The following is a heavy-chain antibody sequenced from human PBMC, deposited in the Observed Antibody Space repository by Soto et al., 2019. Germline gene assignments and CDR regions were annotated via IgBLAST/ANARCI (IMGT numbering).Heavy chain of an antibody. Sequence: EVQLVESGGGLVQPGGSLRLSCAASGFTFSSYWMHWVRQAPGKGLVWVSRINSDGSSTSYADSVKGRFTISRDNAKNPLYLQMNSLRAEDTAVYYCAREEGIAAAYDYWGQGTLVTVSS. CDR1: GFTFSSYW. V-gene: IGHV3-74*01. CDR2: INSDGSST. J-gene: IGHJ4*02. D-gene: IGHD6-13*01. CDR3: AREEGIAAAYDY.